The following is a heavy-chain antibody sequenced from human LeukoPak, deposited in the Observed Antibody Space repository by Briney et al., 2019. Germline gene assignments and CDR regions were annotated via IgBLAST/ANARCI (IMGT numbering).Heavy chain of an antibody. CDR3: AKDSEYSGSQTTGY. V-gene: IGHV3-30*18. Sequence: GGSLRLSCAASGFTFSSYGMHWVRQAPGEGLEWVAVISYDGSNKYYADSVKGRFTISRDNSKNTLYLQMNSLRAEDTAVYYCAKDSEYSGSQTTGYWGQGTPVTVSS. D-gene: IGHD1-26*01. CDR2: ISYDGSNK. J-gene: IGHJ4*02. CDR1: GFTFSSYG.